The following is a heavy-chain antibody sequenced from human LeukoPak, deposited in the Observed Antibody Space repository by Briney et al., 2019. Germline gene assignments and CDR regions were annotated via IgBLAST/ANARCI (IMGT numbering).Heavy chain of an antibody. Sequence: GGSLRLSCAASGFAVSSDYMSWVRQAPGKGLEWVSVIYSAGSTFYSDSVKGRFTISRDDSKNTLYLQTDSLRDEDTAVYYCARDSGKDYYMDVWGKGTTVTVSS. CDR1: GFAVSSDY. D-gene: IGHD4-23*01. V-gene: IGHV3-53*01. CDR2: IYSAGST. J-gene: IGHJ6*03. CDR3: ARDSGKDYYMDV.